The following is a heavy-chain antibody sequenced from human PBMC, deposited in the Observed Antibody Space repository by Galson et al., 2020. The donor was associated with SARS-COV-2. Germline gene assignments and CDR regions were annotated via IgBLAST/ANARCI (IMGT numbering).Heavy chain of an antibody. CDR3: ASAGYDILTGYPLH. J-gene: IGHJ4*02. V-gene: IGHV3-23*01. CDR2: ISASGGST. CDR1: GFTFNNYA. Sequence: GESLKISCAASGFTFNNYAMSWVRQAPGKGLEWVSAISASGGSTYYTDSVKGRFTISRDNYKNTLFLQMNSLRAEDTAVFYCASAGYDILTGYPLHWGQGTLVTVSS. D-gene: IGHD3-9*01.